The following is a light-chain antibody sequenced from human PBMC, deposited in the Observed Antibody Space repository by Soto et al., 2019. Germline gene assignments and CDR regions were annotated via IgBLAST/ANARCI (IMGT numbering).Light chain of an antibody. Sequence: DFQMTQSPSTLSASVGDRVTITCRASQSISYWLAWYQQKPGKAPKLLIYKASSLESGVPSRFSGSGSGTEFTLTISSLQPDDFATYYCQQYNTYPYTFGQGTKLEIK. J-gene: IGKJ2*01. CDR1: QSISYW. CDR3: QQYNTYPYT. CDR2: KAS. V-gene: IGKV1-5*03.